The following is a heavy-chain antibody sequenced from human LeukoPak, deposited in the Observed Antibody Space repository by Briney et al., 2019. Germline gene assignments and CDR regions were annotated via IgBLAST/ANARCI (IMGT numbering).Heavy chain of an antibody. CDR1: GGSISSYY. J-gene: IGHJ3*02. Sequence: SETLSLTCTVSGGSISSYYWSWIRQPPGKGLEWIGYIYYSGSTSYNPSLKSRVTISVDTSKNQFSLKLSSVTAADTAVYYCAREKVCSGGSCYSAESAFDIWGQGTMVTVSS. D-gene: IGHD2-15*01. CDR3: AREKVCSGGSCYSAESAFDI. V-gene: IGHV4-59*01. CDR2: IYYSGST.